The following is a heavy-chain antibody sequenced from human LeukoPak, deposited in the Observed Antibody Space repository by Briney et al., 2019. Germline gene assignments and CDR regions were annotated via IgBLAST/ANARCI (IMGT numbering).Heavy chain of an antibody. CDR2: ISSDGSNT. CDR3: VSRNYGSSPFDY. J-gene: IGHJ4*02. Sequence: GFLRLFCSGSGFNLRRYWMHWVRQGPGKGLALVSRISSDGSNTNYADSVKGRFTISRDNAKNTLYLQMDSLTAEDTAVYYCVSRNYGSSPFDYWGQGTLVTVSS. D-gene: IGHD4-17*01. CDR1: GFNLRRYW. V-gene: IGHV3-74*01.